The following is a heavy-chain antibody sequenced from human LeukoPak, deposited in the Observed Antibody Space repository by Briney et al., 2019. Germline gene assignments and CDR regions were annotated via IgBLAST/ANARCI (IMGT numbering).Heavy chain of an antibody. CDR1: GGSISSSSYY. V-gene: IGHV4-39*07. J-gene: IGHJ5*02. CDR3: AREGLNMVRGIIPKEAWGWFDP. Sequence: SETLSLTCTVSGGSISSSSYYWGWIRQPPGKGLEWIGSIYYSGSTYYNPSLKSRVTISVDTSKNQSSLKLSSVTAADTAVYYCAREGLNMVRGIIPKEAWGWFDPWGQGTLVTVSS. CDR2: IYYSGST. D-gene: IGHD3-10*01.